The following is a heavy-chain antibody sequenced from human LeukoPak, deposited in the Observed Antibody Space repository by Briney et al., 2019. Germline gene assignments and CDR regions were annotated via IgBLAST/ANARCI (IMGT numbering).Heavy chain of an antibody. CDR3: ARHLGQQLVPGWFDP. J-gene: IGHJ5*02. D-gene: IGHD6-6*01. CDR1: GGSISSSRYY. V-gene: IGHV4-39*01. Sequence: SETLSLTCTVSGGSISSSRYYWGWIRQPPGKGLEWIGSIFYSGSTYYNPSLKSRITISVDTSKNQFSLKLSSVTVADTAVYYCARHLGQQLVPGWFDPWGQGTLVTVSS. CDR2: IFYSGST.